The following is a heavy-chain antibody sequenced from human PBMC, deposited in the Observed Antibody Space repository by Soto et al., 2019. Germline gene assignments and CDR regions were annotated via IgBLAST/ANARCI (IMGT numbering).Heavy chain of an antibody. CDR2: TYYRSRWYN. J-gene: IGHJ6*03. Sequence: PPGVPSPTCVISADSVSSKSAAVNWTRQSPSRGLEWLGRTYYRSRWYNDYAVPVRSRITVNADTSKNQFSLQLTSVPPEDTAVYSCAGPPSYQRYYLDVWGKGTTVTVPS. V-gene: IGHV6-1*01. CDR3: AGPPSYQRYYLDV. D-gene: IGHD2-2*01. CDR1: ADSVSSKSAA.